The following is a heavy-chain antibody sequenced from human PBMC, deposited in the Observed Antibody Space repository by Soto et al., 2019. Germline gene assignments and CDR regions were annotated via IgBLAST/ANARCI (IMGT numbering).Heavy chain of an antibody. D-gene: IGHD3-3*01. Sequence: GASVKVSCKVSGYTLTELSMHWVRQAPGKGLEWMGGFDPEDGETIYAQKFQSRVTMTEDTSTDTAYMELCSLRSEDTAVYYCATERFLDYYNYMDVWGKGTTVTVSS. CDR2: FDPEDGET. CDR3: ATERFLDYYNYMDV. V-gene: IGHV1-24*01. CDR1: GYTLTELS. J-gene: IGHJ6*03.